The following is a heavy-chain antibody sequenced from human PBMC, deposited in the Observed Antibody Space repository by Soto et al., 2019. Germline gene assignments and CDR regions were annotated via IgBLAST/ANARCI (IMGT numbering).Heavy chain of an antibody. D-gene: IGHD6-19*01. CDR2: INSDGSST. J-gene: IGHJ6*02. CDR1: GFTFSSYW. V-gene: IGHV3-74*01. CDR3: AREESSGWSRYYYYGMDV. Sequence: GGSLRLSCAASGFTFSSYWMHWVRQAPGKGLVWVSRINSDGSSTSYADSVKGRFTISRDNAKNTLYLQMNSLRAEDTAVYYCAREESSGWSRYYYYGMDVWGQGTTVTVSS.